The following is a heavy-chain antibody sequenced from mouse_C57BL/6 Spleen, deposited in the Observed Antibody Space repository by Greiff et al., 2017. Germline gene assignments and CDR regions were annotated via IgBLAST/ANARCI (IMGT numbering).Heavy chain of an antibody. CDR1: GYTFTGYW. D-gene: IGHD2-3*01. CDR2: ILPGSGST. V-gene: IGHV1-9*01. Sequence: QVQLQQSGAELMKPGASVKLSCKATGYTFTGYWIAWVKQRPGHGLEWIGEILPGSGSTNYNEKFKGKATFTAATSSNTAYMQLSSLTTEDSAIYYCARYEGRGDDGYLYYFDYWGQGTTLTVSS. CDR3: ARYEGRGDDGYLYYFDY. J-gene: IGHJ2*01.